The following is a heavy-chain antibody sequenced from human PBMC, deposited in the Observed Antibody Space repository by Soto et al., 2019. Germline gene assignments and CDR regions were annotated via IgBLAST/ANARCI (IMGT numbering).Heavy chain of an antibody. CDR1: GGSISSSSYY. V-gene: IGHV4-39*07. Sequence: SETLSLTCTVSGGSISSSSYYWGWIRQPPGKGLEWIGSIYYSGSTYYNPSLKSRVTISVDTSKNQFSLKLSSVTAADTAVYYCARGTMIVEDFDYWGQGTLVTVSS. CDR3: ARGTMIVEDFDY. J-gene: IGHJ4*02. CDR2: IYYSGST. D-gene: IGHD3-22*01.